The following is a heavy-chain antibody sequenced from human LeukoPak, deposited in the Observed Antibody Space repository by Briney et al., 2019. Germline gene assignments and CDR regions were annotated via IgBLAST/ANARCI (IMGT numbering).Heavy chain of an antibody. V-gene: IGHV4-59*01. CDR1: GGSISSYY. D-gene: IGHD5-24*01. CDR2: IYYTGST. Sequence: SETLSLTCTVSGGSISSYYWTWIRQPPEKELEWIGYIYYTGSTWYNPSLKSRVTISLGTSKNQFSLKLSSVTAADSAVYYCARGDGYRYNYWGQGTLVTVSS. CDR3: ARGDGYRYNY. J-gene: IGHJ4*02.